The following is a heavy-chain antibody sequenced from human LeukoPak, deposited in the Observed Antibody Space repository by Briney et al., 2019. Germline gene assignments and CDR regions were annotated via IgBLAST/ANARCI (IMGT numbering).Heavy chain of an antibody. Sequence: GESLRISCKGSGYSFTSYWISWVRQMLGKGLEWMGRIDPSDSYTNYSPSFQGHVTISADKSISTAYLQWSSLKASDTAMYYCAREDPFKNWFDPWGQGTLVTVSS. J-gene: IGHJ5*02. CDR1: GYSFTSYW. CDR2: IDPSDSYT. CDR3: AREDPFKNWFDP. V-gene: IGHV5-10-1*01.